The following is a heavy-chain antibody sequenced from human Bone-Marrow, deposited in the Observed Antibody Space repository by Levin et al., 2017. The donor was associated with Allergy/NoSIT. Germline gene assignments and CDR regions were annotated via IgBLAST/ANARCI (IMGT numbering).Heavy chain of an antibody. D-gene: IGHD3-22*01. V-gene: IGHV5-10-1*01. CDR1: GYTFTSYW. J-gene: IGHJ5*02. Sequence: GGSLRLSCKGSGYTFTSYWINWVRQMPGKGLEWMGTIDPSKPYIRYSPSFQGLVTFSVDNSISTAYLQWSSLKASDTAMYYCARSGYCHGTCWSPAGFDPWGQGTLVTVSS. CDR2: IDPSKPYI. CDR3: ARSGYCHGTCWSPAGFDP.